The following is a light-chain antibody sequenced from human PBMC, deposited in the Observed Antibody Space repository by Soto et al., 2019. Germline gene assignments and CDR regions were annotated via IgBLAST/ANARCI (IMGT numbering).Light chain of an antibody. CDR2: GAS. CDR1: QSVNSN. CDR3: QQYNNWPLWT. J-gene: IGKJ1*01. V-gene: IGKV3-15*01. Sequence: EIVLTQSPATLSVSPGERATLSCRASQSVNSNLAWYKQKPGQAPRLLIYGASTRATGIPARFSGSGSGTEFTLTISSLQSEVFAVYYCQQYNNWPLWTFGQGTKVEIK.